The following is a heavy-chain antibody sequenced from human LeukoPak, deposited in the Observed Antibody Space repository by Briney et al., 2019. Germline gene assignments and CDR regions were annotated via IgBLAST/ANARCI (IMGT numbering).Heavy chain of an antibody. CDR2: INPNSGGT. D-gene: IGHD6-6*01. V-gene: IGHV1-2*02. CDR1: GYTFTRYY. Sequence: ASVKVSCKASGYTFTRYYMHWVRQAPGQGLEWMGWINPNSGGTNYAQKFQGRVTMTRDTSISTAYMELSRLRSDDTAVYYCAREASIAARPGFDYWGQGTLVTVSS. CDR3: AREASIAARPGFDY. J-gene: IGHJ4*02.